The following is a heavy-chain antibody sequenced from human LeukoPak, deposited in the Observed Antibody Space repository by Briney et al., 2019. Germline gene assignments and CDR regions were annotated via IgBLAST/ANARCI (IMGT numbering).Heavy chain of an antibody. D-gene: IGHD6-6*01. CDR2: IYYSGST. J-gene: IGHJ4*02. CDR1: GGSISSGDYY. V-gene: IGHV4-30-4*01. Sequence: SQTLSLTCTVSGGSISSGDYYWSWIRQPPGKGLEWIGYIYYSGSTYYNPSLKSRVTISVDTSKNQFSLKPSSVTAADTAVYYCARGVYSSSSMDYWGQGTLVTVSS. CDR3: ARGVYSSSSMDY.